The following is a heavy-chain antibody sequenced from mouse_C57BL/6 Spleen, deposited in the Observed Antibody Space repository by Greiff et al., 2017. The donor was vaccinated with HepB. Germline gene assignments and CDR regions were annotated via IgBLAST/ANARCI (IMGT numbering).Heavy chain of an antibody. J-gene: IGHJ3*01. CDR1: GYTFTSYW. CDR3: AREDYGSSPWFAY. Sequence: QVQLQQPGAELVKPGASVKLSCEASGYTFTSYWMHWVKQRPGQGLEWIGMIHPNSGSTNYNEKFKSKATLTVDKSSSTAYMQLSSLTSEDSAVYYCAREDYGSSPWFAYWGQGTLVTVSA. CDR2: IHPNSGST. D-gene: IGHD1-1*01. V-gene: IGHV1-64*01.